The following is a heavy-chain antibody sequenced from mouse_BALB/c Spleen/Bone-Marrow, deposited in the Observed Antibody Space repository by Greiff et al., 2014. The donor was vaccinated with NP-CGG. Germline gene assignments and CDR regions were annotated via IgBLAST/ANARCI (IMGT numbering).Heavy chain of an antibody. J-gene: IGHJ3*01. CDR2: IDPANGNT. V-gene: IGHV14-3*02. D-gene: IGHD1-1*01. CDR1: GFNIKDTY. CDR3: AAYYYGSSQFAY. Sequence: VQLQQSGAELVKPGASVKSSCTASGFNIKDTYMHWVKQRPEQGLEWIGRIDPANGNTKYDPKFQGKATMTADTSSNTAYLQLSSLTSEDTAVYYCAAYYYGSSQFAYWGQGTLVTVSA.